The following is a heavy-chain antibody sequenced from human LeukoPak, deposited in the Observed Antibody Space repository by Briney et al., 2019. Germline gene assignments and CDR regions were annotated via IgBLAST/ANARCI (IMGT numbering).Heavy chain of an antibody. Sequence: PSGTLSLTCAVSGGSISSSNWGSWVRQPPGEWLEWIGEIYHSRSSNYNPSLKSRVTTSVDKSKNQFSLKLSAVTVEDTAVYYCARGLELGSFDYWGQGTLVTVSS. D-gene: IGHD1-7*01. V-gene: IGHV4-4*02. CDR3: ARGLELGSFDY. J-gene: IGHJ4*02. CDR2: IYHSRSS. CDR1: GGSISSSNW.